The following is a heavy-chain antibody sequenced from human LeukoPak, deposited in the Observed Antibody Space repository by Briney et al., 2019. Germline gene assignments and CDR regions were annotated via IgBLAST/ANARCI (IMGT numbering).Heavy chain of an antibody. CDR1: GYTLTGYY. CDR3: ARLRLRNDAFDI. D-gene: IGHD5-12*01. J-gene: IGHJ3*02. Sequence: ASVKVSCKASGYTLTGYYMHWVRQAPGQGLEWMGRINPNSGGTNYAQKFQGRVTMTRDTSISTAYMELSRLRSDDTAVYYCARLRLRNDAFDIWGQGTMVTVSS. V-gene: IGHV1-2*06. CDR2: INPNSGGT.